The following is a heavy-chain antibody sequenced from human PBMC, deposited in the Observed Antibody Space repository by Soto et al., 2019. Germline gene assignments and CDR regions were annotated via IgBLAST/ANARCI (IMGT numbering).Heavy chain of an antibody. CDR2: IIPILGIA. J-gene: IGHJ5*02. D-gene: IGHD2-15*01. CDR1: GGTFSSYT. CDR3: AREPCGGSCYGEDWFDP. Sequence: SVKVSCKASGGTFSSYTISWVRQAPGQGLEWMGRIIPILGIANYAQKFQGRVTITADKFTSTAYMELSSLRSEDTAVYYCAREPCGGSCYGEDWFDPWGQGTLVTVSS. V-gene: IGHV1-69*04.